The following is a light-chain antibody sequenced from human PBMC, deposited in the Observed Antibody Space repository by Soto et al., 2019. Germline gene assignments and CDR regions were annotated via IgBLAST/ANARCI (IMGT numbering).Light chain of an antibody. CDR2: DAS. Sequence: DIQMTQSPSTLSASVGDRVTITCRASQSISSWLAWYQQKPGKAPKLLIYDASSLESGVPSRFSGSGSGTEFTLTISSLQPDDFATYYCQQYNSYPYTFGHGTKLAIK. CDR3: QQYNSYPYT. J-gene: IGKJ2*01. V-gene: IGKV1-5*01. CDR1: QSISSW.